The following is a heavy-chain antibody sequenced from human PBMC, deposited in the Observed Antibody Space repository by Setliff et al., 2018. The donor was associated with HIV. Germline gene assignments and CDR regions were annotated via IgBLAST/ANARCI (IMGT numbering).Heavy chain of an antibody. CDR1: GYSISSGYY. CDR3: ARSISLLRGPLGDVFDI. Sequence: SETLSLTCAVSGYSISSGYYWGWIRQPPGKGLEWIGSIYHSGSTYYNPSLKSRVSISVDTSKNQFSVKLNSVTAADTAVYYCARSISLLRGPLGDVFDIWGQGTMVTVSS. J-gene: IGHJ3*02. V-gene: IGHV4-38-2*01. CDR2: IYHSGST. D-gene: IGHD3-10*01.